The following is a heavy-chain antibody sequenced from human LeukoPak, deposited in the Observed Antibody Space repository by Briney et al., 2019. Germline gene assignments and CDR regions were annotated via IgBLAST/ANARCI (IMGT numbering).Heavy chain of an antibody. D-gene: IGHD2-2*01. J-gene: IGHJ6*02. CDR1: GFTFSSYS. Sequence: GGSLRLSCAASGFTFSSYSMNWVRQAPGKGLEWVSSISSSRSYIYYADSVKGRFTISRDNAKNSLHLQMNSLRAEDTAVYYCARAQFGYCSSTSCYMGYYYYYGMDVWGQGTTVTVS. V-gene: IGHV3-21*01. CDR3: ARAQFGYCSSTSCYMGYYYYYGMDV. CDR2: ISSSRSYI.